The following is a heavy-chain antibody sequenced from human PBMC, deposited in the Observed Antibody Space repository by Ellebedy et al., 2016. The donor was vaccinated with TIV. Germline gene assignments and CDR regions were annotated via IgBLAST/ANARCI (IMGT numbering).Heavy chain of an antibody. CDR2: IWYDGSNK. J-gene: IGHJ6*02. Sequence: GESLKISCAASGFTFSSYGMHWVRQAPGKGLEWVAVIWYDGSNKYYADSVKVRFTISRDNSKNTLYLQMNSLRAEDTAVYYCAREGGDYYYGMDVWGQGTTVTVSS. D-gene: IGHD4-17*01. CDR3: AREGGDYYYGMDV. CDR1: GFTFSSYG. V-gene: IGHV3-33*01.